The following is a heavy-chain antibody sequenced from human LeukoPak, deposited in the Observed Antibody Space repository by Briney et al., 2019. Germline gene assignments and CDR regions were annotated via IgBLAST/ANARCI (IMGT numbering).Heavy chain of an antibody. CDR2: IYSGGST. D-gene: IGHD1-26*01. CDR1: GFTVSSNY. CDR3: ARGISGSYPRYYGMDV. Sequence: GGSLRLSCAASGFTVSSNYMSWVRQAPGKGLEWVSVIYSGGSTYYADSVKGRFTISRDNSKNTLCLQMNSLRAEDTAVYYCARGISGSYPRYYGMDVWGQGTTVTVSS. V-gene: IGHV3-53*01. J-gene: IGHJ6*02.